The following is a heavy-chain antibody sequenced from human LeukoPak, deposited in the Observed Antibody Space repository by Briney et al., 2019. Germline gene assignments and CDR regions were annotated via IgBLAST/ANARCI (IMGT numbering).Heavy chain of an antibody. CDR3: ATVRGCGGDCYYLDY. Sequence: TGGSLRLSCTASGFTFRNYGMQWVRQAPGKGLEWVAIIWYDGSNKNYADSVKGQFTISRDNSKNTLYLQMNSLRAEDTAVYYCATVRGCGGDCYYLDYWGQGTLVTVSS. V-gene: IGHV3-33*01. CDR1: GFTFRNYG. D-gene: IGHD2-21*02. J-gene: IGHJ4*02. CDR2: IWYDGSNK.